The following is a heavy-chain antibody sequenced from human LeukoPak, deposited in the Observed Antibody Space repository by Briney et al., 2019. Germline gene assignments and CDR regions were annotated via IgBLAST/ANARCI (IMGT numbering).Heavy chain of an antibody. CDR2: IHPGDSDT. CDR3: ARPAGYYYDSSGHQAFDI. CDR1: GYSFTSYW. Sequence: GESLKVSCKGSGYSFTSYWIGWVRQMPGKGLEWMGIIHPGDSDTRYSPSLQGQVTISADRSISTAYLQWSSPKASDTAIYYCARPAGYYYDSSGHQAFDIWGQGTMVTVSS. J-gene: IGHJ3*02. V-gene: IGHV5-51*01. D-gene: IGHD3-22*01.